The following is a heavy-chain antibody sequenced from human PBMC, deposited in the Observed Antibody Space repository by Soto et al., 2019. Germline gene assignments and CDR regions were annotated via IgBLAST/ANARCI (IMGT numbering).Heavy chain of an antibody. V-gene: IGHV3-7*01. CDR2: LKEDGSQN. CDR1: GFTFSRYW. J-gene: IGHJ4*02. Sequence: GGSLRLSCVASGFTFSRYWMSWVRQAPGKGLEWVANLKEDGSQNYYLDSVKGRFTISRNNVKNSVYLQIDSLRAGDTAVYFCARIGYSSSSFDYWGQGTLVTVSS. CDR3: ARIGYSSSSFDY. D-gene: IGHD6-6*01.